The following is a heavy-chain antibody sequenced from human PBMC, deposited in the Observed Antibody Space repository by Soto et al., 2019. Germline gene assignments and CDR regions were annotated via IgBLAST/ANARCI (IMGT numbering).Heavy chain of an antibody. V-gene: IGHV3-23*01. Sequence: LRLSCAASGFTFSSYAMSWVRQAPGKGLEWVSTISESGGSTYYADSVKGRFTISRDNSKNTLHLQMNSLRAEDTAVYYCAKDLGAAAGYSYYHNGMDVWGQGTTVTVSS. J-gene: IGHJ6*02. CDR3: AKDLGAAAGYSYYHNGMDV. CDR2: ISESGGST. D-gene: IGHD6-13*01. CDR1: GFTFSSYA.